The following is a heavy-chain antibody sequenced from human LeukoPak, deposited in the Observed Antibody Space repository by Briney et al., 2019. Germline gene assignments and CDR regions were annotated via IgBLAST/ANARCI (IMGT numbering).Heavy chain of an antibody. Sequence: GASVKVSCKASGGSFSTYVLTWVRQAPGQGLEWMGRIIPVLGVSNFAQKFQGRVTITADKSTSTAYMELSSLRSEDTAVYYCARDGSGSYFGYWGQGTLVTVSS. CDR1: GGSFSTYV. V-gene: IGHV1-69*04. CDR2: IIPVLGVS. D-gene: IGHD3-10*01. CDR3: ARDGSGSYFGY. J-gene: IGHJ4*02.